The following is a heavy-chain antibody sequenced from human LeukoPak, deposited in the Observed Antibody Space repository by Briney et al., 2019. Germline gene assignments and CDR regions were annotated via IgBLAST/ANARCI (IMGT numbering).Heavy chain of an antibody. CDR1: GGSFSGYY. D-gene: IGHD3-3*02. CDR2: INHSGST. Sequence: SETLSLTCAVYGGSFSGYYWSWIRQPPGKGLEWIGEINHSGSTNYNPSLKSRVTISVDTSKNQFSLKLSSVTAADTSVYYCARGYRFINMGFDDWGQGTLVTVSS. V-gene: IGHV4-34*01. CDR3: ARGYRFINMGFDD. J-gene: IGHJ4*02.